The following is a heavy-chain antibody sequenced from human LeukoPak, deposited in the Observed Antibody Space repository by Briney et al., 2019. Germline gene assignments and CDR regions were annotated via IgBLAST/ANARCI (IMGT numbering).Heavy chain of an antibody. Sequence: SGTLSLTCAVSGGSISSSNWWSWVRQPPGKGLEWIGEIYHSGSTNYNPSLKSRVTISVDKSKNQFSLKLSSVTAADTAVYYCAREYGAYVYWYFDLWGRGTLVTVSS. CDR2: IYHSGST. CDR3: AREYGAYVYWYFDL. D-gene: IGHD4-17*01. CDR1: GGSISSSNW. J-gene: IGHJ2*01. V-gene: IGHV4-4*02.